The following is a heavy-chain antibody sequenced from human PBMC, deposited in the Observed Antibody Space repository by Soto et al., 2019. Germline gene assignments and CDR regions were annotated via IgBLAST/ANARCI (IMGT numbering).Heavy chain of an antibody. V-gene: IGHV1-18*03. D-gene: IGHD2-15*01. J-gene: IGHJ6*03. CDR2: ISAYNGNT. CDR1: GYTFTSYG. CDR3: ARVRLGSPPSTPYYYYYYMDV. Sequence: ASVKVSCKASGYTFTSYGISWVRQAPGQGLEWMGWISAYNGNTNYAQKLQGRVTMTTDTSTSTAYMELRSLRSDDMAVYYCARVRLGSPPSTPYYYYYYMDVWGKGTTVTVSS.